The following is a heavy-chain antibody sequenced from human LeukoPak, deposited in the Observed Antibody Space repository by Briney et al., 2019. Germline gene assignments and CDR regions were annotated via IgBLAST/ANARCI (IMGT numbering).Heavy chain of an antibody. V-gene: IGHV3-23*01. CDR3: VKDPRDTYGTNWFVS. CDR2: ISGTGGAT. D-gene: IGHD2-21*01. J-gene: IGHJ5*01. CDR1: GSSFGNYA. Sequence: GGSLRLSCVASGSSFGNYAMSWVRQAPGKGLQWVSQISGTGGATWYAGFARDRFTISRDNSKKTLYLQMSGLRVEDTAMYYCVKDPRDTYGTNWFVSWGQGTLLIVSS.